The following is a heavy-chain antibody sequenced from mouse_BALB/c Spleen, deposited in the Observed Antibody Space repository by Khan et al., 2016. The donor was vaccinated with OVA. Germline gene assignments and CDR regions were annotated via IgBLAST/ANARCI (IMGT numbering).Heavy chain of an antibody. CDR3: ARAYFRYDGYYAMDY. V-gene: IGHV2-6-4*01. D-gene: IGHD2-14*01. CDR2: IWGGGGT. CDR1: GFSLTRYN. J-gene: IGHJ4*01. Sequence: QVQLKESGPGLVAPSQSLSITCTVSGFSLTRYNIHWVRQPPGKGLEWLGMIWGGGGTDYNSTIKSRLSIRKDNSKSQALFKMNRLQADDTAMYYVARAYFRYDGYYAMDYWGQGTSITVSS.